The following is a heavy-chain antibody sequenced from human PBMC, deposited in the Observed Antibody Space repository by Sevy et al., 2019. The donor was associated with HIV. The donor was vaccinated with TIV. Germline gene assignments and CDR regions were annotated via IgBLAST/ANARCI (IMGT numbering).Heavy chain of an antibody. Sequence: ASVKVSCKASGYTFTSYGISWVRQAPGQGLEWMGWISAYNGNTNYAQKLQGRVTMTTDTSTSTAYMELRSLRSDDTAVYYCARAPWDYDILTGYPIGYWGQGTLLTVSS. J-gene: IGHJ4*02. CDR3: ARAPWDYDILTGYPIGY. CDR1: GYTFTSYG. D-gene: IGHD3-9*01. CDR2: ISAYNGNT. V-gene: IGHV1-18*01.